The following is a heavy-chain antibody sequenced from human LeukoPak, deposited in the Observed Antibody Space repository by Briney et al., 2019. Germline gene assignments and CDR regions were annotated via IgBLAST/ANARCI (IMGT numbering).Heavy chain of an antibody. CDR3: ARGGGRVVGDY. CDR1: GCTVRNYW. CDR2: ISSDGSGA. Sequence: PGGALRLSCAASGCTVRNYWRHWGRQAPGKGLVWVSRISSDGSGASYADSVKGRFTISRNTAKNTLYLQMNSLRAEDTAVYYCARGGGRVVGDYWGQGTLVTVSS. J-gene: IGHJ4*02. D-gene: IGHD1-26*01. V-gene: IGHV3-74*01.